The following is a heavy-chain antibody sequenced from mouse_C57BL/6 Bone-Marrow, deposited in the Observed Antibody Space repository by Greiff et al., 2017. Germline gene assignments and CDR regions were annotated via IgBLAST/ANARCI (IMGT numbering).Heavy chain of an antibody. V-gene: IGHV5-4*01. CDR3: ARDGNPFDY. D-gene: IGHD2-1*01. J-gene: IGHJ2*01. CDR2: ISDGGSYT. CDR1: GFTFSSYA. Sequence: EVMLVESGGGLVKPGGSLKLSCAASGFTFSSYAMSWVRQTPGKRLEWVATISDGGSYTYYPDNVKGRFTISRDNAKNNLYLQMSHLKSEDTAVYYGARDGNPFDYWGQGTTLTVSS.